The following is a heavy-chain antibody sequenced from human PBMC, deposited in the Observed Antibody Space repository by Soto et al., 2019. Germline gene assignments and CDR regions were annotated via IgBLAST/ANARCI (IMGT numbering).Heavy chain of an antibody. CDR2: ISAYNGST. CDR1: GYTFTSYG. J-gene: IGHJ4*02. Sequence: ASVKVSCKASGYTFTSYGISWVRQAPGQGLEWMGWISAYNGSTNYAQKLQGRVTMTTDTSTSTAYMELRGLRSDDTAVYYCARDPMQYSYGYLRDYWGQGTLVTVSS. CDR3: ARDPMQYSYGYLRDY. V-gene: IGHV1-18*04. D-gene: IGHD5-18*01.